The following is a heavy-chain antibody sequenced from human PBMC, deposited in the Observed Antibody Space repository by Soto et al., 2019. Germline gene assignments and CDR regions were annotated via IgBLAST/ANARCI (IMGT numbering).Heavy chain of an antibody. J-gene: IGHJ4*02. D-gene: IGHD1-26*01. CDR1: RFTFSNAW. Sequence: PGGSMRLSCAASRFTFSNAWMSWVRQAPGKGLEWVGRIKSKTDGGTTDYAAPVKGRFTISRDDSKNTLYLQMNSLKTEDTAVYYCTTRHSGSYLSSDYWGQGTLVTVSS. V-gene: IGHV3-15*01. CDR3: TTRHSGSYLSSDY. CDR2: IKSKTDGGTT.